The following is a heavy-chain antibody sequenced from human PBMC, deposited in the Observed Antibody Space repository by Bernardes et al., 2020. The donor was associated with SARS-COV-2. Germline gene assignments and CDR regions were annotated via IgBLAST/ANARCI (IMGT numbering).Heavy chain of an antibody. Sequence: SETLSLTCTVSKSNDSISSFYWSWIRQPPGEGLEWIGYIDHSGGTNYNPSLKSRVALSIDTSKNQFSLKLSSVTAADTAIFYCARVIWRDRTCSGGNCYSDHWYVDVWGRGTLVTVSS. J-gene: IGHJ2*01. V-gene: IGHV4-59*01. D-gene: IGHD2-15*01. CDR1: KSNDSISSFY. CDR2: IDHSGGT. CDR3: ARVIWRDRTCSGGNCYSDHWYVDV.